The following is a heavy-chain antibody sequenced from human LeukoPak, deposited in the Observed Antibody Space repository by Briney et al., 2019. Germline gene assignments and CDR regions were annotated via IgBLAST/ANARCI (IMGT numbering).Heavy chain of an antibody. V-gene: IGHV3-23*01. D-gene: IGHD3-3*01. CDR1: GFTFSTYV. Sequence: GGSLRLSCAVSGFTFSTYVMNWFRQAPGKGLEWVSTISVGAEYIFYADSVKGRFTISRDDSNNALYLQMQSLRAEDAALYYCASGPPFLKYFEYWGQGTLVTASS. J-gene: IGHJ4*02. CDR2: ISVGAEYI. CDR3: ASGPPFLKYFEY.